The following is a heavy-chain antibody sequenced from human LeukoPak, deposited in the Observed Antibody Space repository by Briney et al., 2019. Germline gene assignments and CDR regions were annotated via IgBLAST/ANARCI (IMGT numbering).Heavy chain of an antibody. CDR3: ARDQRELLRLSAFDI. CDR1: GGSISSGSYY. D-gene: IGHD1-26*01. Sequence: SETLSLTCTVSGGSISSGSYYWSWIRQPAGTGLEWIGRIYTSGSTNYNPSLKSRVTISVDTSKNQFSLKLSSVTAADTAAYYCARDQRELLRLSAFDIWGQGTMVTVSS. J-gene: IGHJ3*02. CDR2: IYTSGST. V-gene: IGHV4-61*02.